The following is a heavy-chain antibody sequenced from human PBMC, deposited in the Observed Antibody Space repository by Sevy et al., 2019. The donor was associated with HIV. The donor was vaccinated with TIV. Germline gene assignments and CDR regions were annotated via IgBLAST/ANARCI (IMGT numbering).Heavy chain of an antibody. CDR1: GFSYSSYG. CDR3: VKEGGGEGGDH. CDR2: IQYDGSSK. Sequence: GGSLRLSCAASGFSYSSYGMHWVRQAPGKGLEWVAYIQYDGSSKDDAASVKGRFTISRDNSKNTRDLQMNSLRVEDTAVYYCVKEGGGEGGDHWGQGTLVTVSS. D-gene: IGHD2-21*01. V-gene: IGHV3-30*02. J-gene: IGHJ4*02.